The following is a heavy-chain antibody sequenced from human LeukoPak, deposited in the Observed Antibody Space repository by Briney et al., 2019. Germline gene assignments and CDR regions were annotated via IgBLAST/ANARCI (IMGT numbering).Heavy chain of an antibody. J-gene: IGHJ4*02. CDR3: ASIAVAGPIDY. CDR2: IYYSGST. Sequence: SQTLSLTCTVSGGSISSGGYYWSWIRQHPGEGLEWIGYIYYSGSTYYNPSLKSRVTISVDTSKNQFSLKLSSATAADTAVYYCASIAVAGPIDYWGQGTLVTVSS. V-gene: IGHV4-31*03. D-gene: IGHD6-19*01. CDR1: GGSISSGGYY.